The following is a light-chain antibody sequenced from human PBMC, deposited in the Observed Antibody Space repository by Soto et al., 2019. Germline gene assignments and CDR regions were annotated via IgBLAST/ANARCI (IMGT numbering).Light chain of an antibody. J-gene: IGKJ1*01. CDR1: QSIRHY. CDR3: QHHDSYSQS. Sequence: DIQMTQSPPTLSASVGDRVTITCRASQSIRHYLAWYQQMPGKAPKLLIYGASTLQSGVPSRFSGSGSGTEFTLTISRLQPDDFGTYFCQHHDSYSQSFGQGTKGEIK. CDR2: GAS. V-gene: IGKV1-5*01.